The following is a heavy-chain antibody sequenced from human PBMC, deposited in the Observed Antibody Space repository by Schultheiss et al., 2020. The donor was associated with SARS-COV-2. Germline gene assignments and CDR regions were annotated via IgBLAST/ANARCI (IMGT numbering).Heavy chain of an antibody. CDR1: GGSFSDYC. D-gene: IGHD1-1*01. J-gene: IGHJ4*02. CDR3: ARWRVSRGLTTRHYFDY. V-gene: IGHV4-34*01. Sequence: SETLSLTCAVYGGSFSDYCWTWIRQPPGKGLEWIGEINHSGSTNYNPSLKSRVTISVDTSKNQFSLKLSSVTAADTAVYYCARWRVSRGLTTRHYFDYWGQGTLVTVSS. CDR2: INHSGST.